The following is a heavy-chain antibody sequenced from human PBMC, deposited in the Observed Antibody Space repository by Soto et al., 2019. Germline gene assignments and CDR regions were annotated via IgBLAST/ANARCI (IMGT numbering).Heavy chain of an antibody. CDR2: IKQDGSEK. D-gene: IGHD2-8*01. CDR1: GFTFSSYW. V-gene: IGHV3-7*01. CDR3: ARDRRVSYYYYGMDV. Sequence: LRLSCAASGFTFSSYWMSWVRQAPGKGPEWVANIKQDGSEKYYVDSVKGRFTISRDNAKNSLYLQMNSLRAEDTAVYYCARDRRVSYYYYGMDVWGQGTTVTV. J-gene: IGHJ6*02.